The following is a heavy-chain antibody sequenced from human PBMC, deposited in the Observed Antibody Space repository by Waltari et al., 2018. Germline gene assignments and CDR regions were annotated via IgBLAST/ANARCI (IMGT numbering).Heavy chain of an antibody. V-gene: IGHV3-23*01. CDR1: GGSFSGYY. CDR3: ANRATVTTLDYYYYGMDV. Sequence: VQLQQWGAGLLKPSETLSLTCAVYGGSFSGYYWSWIRQPPGKGLAWVSAIRGSGVNPYYADSVKGLFTISRDNSNNTLYLQMNSLRAEDTAVYYCANRATVTTLDYYYYGMDVWGQGTTVTVSS. CDR2: IRGSGVNP. D-gene: IGHD4-17*01. J-gene: IGHJ6*02.